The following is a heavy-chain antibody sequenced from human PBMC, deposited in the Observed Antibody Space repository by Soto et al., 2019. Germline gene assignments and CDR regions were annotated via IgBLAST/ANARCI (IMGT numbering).Heavy chain of an antibody. CDR3: VKGEYYYDRSGYYPCDY. Sequence: EGSLRLSCAASGFTFSSYAMHWVRQAPGKGLEYVSSISTNGGSTHYADSVKGRFTISRDNSKNTQYLQMSSLRADDTAVYYCVKGEYYYDRSGYYPCDYWGQGTLVTVSS. D-gene: IGHD3-22*01. J-gene: IGHJ4*02. CDR1: GFTFSSYA. CDR2: ISTNGGST. V-gene: IGHV3-64D*06.